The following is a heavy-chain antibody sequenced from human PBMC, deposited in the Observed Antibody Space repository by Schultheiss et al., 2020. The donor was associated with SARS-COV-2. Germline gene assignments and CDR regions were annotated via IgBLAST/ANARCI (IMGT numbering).Heavy chain of an antibody. Sequence: SETLSLTCTVSGGSISSYYWSWIRQPPGKGLEWIGYIYHSGSTYYNPSLKSRVTISVDTSKNQFSLKLSSVTAADTAVYYCARELTGRSNWFDPWGQGTLVTVSS. V-gene: IGHV4-59*12. CDR2: IYHSGST. CDR3: ARELTGRSNWFDP. J-gene: IGHJ5*02. CDR1: GGSISSYY. D-gene: IGHD1-14*01.